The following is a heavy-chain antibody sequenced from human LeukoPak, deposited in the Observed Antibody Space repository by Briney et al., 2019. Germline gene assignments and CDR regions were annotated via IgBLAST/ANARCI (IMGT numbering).Heavy chain of an antibody. D-gene: IGHD2-8*01. J-gene: IGHJ5*02. Sequence: ASVKVSCKASGYTFTGYYMHWVRQAPGQGLGWMGWINPNSGGTNYAQKFQGRVTMTRDTSISTAYMELSRLRSDDTAVYYCARGAPMVLMVYAPFDPWGQGTLVTVSS. CDR1: GYTFTGYY. CDR2: INPNSGGT. V-gene: IGHV1-2*02. CDR3: ARGAPMVLMVYAPFDP.